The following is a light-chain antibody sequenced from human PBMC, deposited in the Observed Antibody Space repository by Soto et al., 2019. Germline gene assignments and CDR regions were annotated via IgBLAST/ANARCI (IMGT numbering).Light chain of an antibody. V-gene: IGKV1-39*01. CDR1: QSIDNY. CDR2: DSS. CDR3: QQSFHTPYT. Sequence: DIQLTQSPSSLSASVGDRVTITCRASQSIDNYLNWYQQKSGKAPSLLIYDSSTFQSGVPSRFSGSGSGTDFTLAITNLQPEDFASYYCQQSFHTPYTFGQGTKVEI. J-gene: IGKJ2*01.